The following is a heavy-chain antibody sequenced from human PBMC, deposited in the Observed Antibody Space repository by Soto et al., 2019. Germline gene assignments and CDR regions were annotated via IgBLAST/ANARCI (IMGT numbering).Heavy chain of an antibody. V-gene: IGHV3-30-3*01. Sequence: LRLSCAASGFTFSSYAMHWVRQAPGKGLEWVAVISYDGSNKYYADSVKGRFTISRDNSKNTLYLQMNSLRAEDTAVYYCARSLRDCSSTSCENWFDPWGQGTLVTVSS. D-gene: IGHD2-2*01. CDR3: ARSLRDCSSTSCENWFDP. CDR2: ISYDGSNK. J-gene: IGHJ5*02. CDR1: GFTFSSYA.